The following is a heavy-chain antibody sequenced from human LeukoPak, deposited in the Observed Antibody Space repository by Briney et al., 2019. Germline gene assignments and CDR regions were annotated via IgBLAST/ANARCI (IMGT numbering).Heavy chain of an antibody. V-gene: IGHV3-74*01. Sequence: GGSLRLSCAVSGFTFRTYWMHWVRQVPGEGLVWVSGINEDGGITNYADSVKGRFTTSKDNANNTLYLQTDSLRAEDTAAYYCGGDLGGRSDYWGQGTLVTVSS. J-gene: IGHJ4*02. CDR1: GFTFRTYW. CDR3: GGDLGGRSDY. D-gene: IGHD1-26*01. CDR2: INEDGGIT.